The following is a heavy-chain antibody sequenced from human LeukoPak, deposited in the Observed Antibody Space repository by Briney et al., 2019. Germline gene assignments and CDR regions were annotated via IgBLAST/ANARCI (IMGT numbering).Heavy chain of an antibody. CDR1: GYTFTSYD. J-gene: IGHJ4*02. V-gene: IGHV1-8*01. Sequence: ASVKVSCKASGYTFTSYDINWVRQATAQGLEWMGWMNPNSGNTGYAQKFQGRVTMTRNTSISTAYMELSSLRSEDTAVYYCARASPLLRYFDWWRTRLPGGGENDYWGQGTLVTVSS. CDR2: MNPNSGNT. D-gene: IGHD3-9*01. CDR3: ARASPLLRYFDWWRTRLPGGGENDY.